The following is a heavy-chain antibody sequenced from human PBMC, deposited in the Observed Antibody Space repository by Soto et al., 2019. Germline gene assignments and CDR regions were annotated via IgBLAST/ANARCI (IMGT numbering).Heavy chain of an antibody. J-gene: IGHJ4*02. CDR3: ASATVVAATFDF. CDR1: GFAFRSYN. V-gene: IGHV3-21*01. CDR2: ISSGSSNI. Sequence: GGSLRLSCAASGFAFRSYNMNWVRQAPGKGLEWVASISSGSSNIYYADSVKGRFTISRDNAKNSLFLQMDSLRAEDSAVYYCASATVVAATFDFWGQGTLVTVSS. D-gene: IGHD2-15*01.